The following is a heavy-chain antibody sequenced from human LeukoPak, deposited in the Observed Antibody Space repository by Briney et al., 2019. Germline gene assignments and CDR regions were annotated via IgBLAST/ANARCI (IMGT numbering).Heavy chain of an antibody. V-gene: IGHV3-66*01. Sequence: PGGSLRLSCAASGFTVSSNYMSWVRQAPGKGLEWVSVIYSGGSTYYADSVKGRFTISRDNSKNTLYLQMNSLRAEDTAVYYCARDSPEHDSSGYYYYWGQGTLVTVSS. CDR3: ARDSPEHDSSGYYYY. J-gene: IGHJ4*02. CDR2: IYSGGST. D-gene: IGHD3-22*01. CDR1: GFTVSSNY.